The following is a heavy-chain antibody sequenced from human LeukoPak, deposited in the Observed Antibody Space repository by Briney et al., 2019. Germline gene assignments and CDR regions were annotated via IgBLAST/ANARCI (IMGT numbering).Heavy chain of an antibody. CDR3: ARHIGRYYDFWSGYYTARNAFDI. V-gene: IGHV4-34*01. CDR2: INHSGST. D-gene: IGHD3-3*01. Sequence: SETLSLTCAVYGGSFSGYYWSWIRQPPGKGLEWIGEINHSGSTNYNPSLKSRVTISVDTSKNQFSLKLSSVTAADTAVYYCARHIGRYYDFWSGYYTARNAFDIWGQGRMVTVSS. J-gene: IGHJ3*02. CDR1: GGSFSGYY.